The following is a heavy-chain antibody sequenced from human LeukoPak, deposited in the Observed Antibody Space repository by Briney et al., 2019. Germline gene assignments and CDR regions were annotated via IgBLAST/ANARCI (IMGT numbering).Heavy chain of an antibody. Sequence: SETLSLTCTVSGGSISSSSYYWGWIRQPPGKGLEWIGSIYYSGSTYYNPPLKSRVTISVDTSKNQFSLKLSSVTAADTAVYYCARQGIAAAGTFPFDYWGQGTLVTVSS. D-gene: IGHD6-13*01. CDR2: IYYSGST. CDR1: GGSISSSSYY. V-gene: IGHV4-39*01. J-gene: IGHJ4*02. CDR3: ARQGIAAAGTFPFDY.